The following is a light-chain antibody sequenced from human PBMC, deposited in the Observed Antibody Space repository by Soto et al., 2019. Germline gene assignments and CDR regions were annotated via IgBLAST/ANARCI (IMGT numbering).Light chain of an antibody. CDR3: QQGDSFPWT. V-gene: IGKV1-12*01. Sequence: DIQMTQSPSSVSASVGDRVTITCRASQGISSWLAWYQQKPGKAPNLLIYAASGLQSGVPSRFSGSRSGTDFTLAISSLQPEDFAIYFCQQGDSFPWTFGQGTKVENK. J-gene: IGKJ1*01. CDR2: AAS. CDR1: QGISSW.